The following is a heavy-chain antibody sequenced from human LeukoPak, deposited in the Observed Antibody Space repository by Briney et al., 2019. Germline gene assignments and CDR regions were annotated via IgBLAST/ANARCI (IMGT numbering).Heavy chain of an antibody. Sequence: SETLSLTCTVSGGSISSSSCYWGWIRQPPGKGLEWIGSIYYSGSTYYNPSLKSRVTISVDTSKNQFFLRLSSVTAADTAVYYCASSSAMVTHSFDYWGQGTLVTVSS. V-gene: IGHV4-39*01. CDR1: GGSISSSSCY. D-gene: IGHD5-18*01. CDR3: ASSSAMVTHSFDY. J-gene: IGHJ4*02. CDR2: IYYSGST.